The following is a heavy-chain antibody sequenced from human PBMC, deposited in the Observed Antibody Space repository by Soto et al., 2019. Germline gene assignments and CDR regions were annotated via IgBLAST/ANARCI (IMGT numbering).Heavy chain of an antibody. CDR3: AREGPAATVHYYYYYYMDV. D-gene: IGHD2-2*01. CDR2: IYYSGST. J-gene: IGHJ6*03. CDR1: GGSISSYY. Sequence: SETLSLTCTVSGGSISSYYWSWIRQPPGKGLEWIGYIYYSGSTNYNPSLKSRVTISVDTSKNQLSLKLSTVTAADTAVYYCAREGPAATVHYYYYYYMDVWGKGTTVTVSS. V-gene: IGHV4-59*01.